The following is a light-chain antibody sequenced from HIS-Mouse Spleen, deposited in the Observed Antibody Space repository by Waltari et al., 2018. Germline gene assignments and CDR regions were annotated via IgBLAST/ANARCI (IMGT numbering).Light chain of an antibody. CDR1: AGDVGGLTL. V-gene: IGLV2-23*01. Sequence: QSALTQPASVSWFPGRSTTTPGLGTAGDVGGLTLVPWYQQPPGKAPKPMIYEGSKRPSGVSNRFSGSKSGNTASLTISGLQAEDEADYYCCSYAGSSTLVFGGGTKLTVL. CDR2: EGS. J-gene: IGLJ2*01. CDR3: CSYAGSSTLV.